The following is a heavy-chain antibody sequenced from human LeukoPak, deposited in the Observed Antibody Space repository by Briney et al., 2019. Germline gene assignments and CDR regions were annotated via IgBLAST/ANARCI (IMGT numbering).Heavy chain of an antibody. CDR3: AKSTRDGYNLWFDY. J-gene: IGHJ4*02. V-gene: IGHV3-23*01. CDR2: ISGSGGST. Sequence: SGGSLRLSCAASGLTFSNYAMSWVRQAPGKGPEWVSAISGSGGSTYYADSVKGRFTISRDNSKNTLFLQMNSLRVEDTAIYYCAKSTRDGYNLWFDYWGQGTLVTVSS. D-gene: IGHD5-24*01. CDR1: GLTFSNYA.